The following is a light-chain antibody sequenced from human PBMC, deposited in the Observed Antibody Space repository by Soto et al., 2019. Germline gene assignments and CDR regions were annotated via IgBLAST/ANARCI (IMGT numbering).Light chain of an antibody. CDR2: WAS. J-gene: IGKJ5*01. Sequence: DIVMTQSPDSPAVSLGERVTISCKSSQTILSTSNNKHYLAWFRQKPGQPPKLLIYWASTRESGVPDRFSGSGSGTDFTLTITSLQAEDVAIYSCHQYYSVPPTFGQGTRLEIK. CDR3: HQYYSVPPT. V-gene: IGKV4-1*01. CDR1: QTILSTSNNKHY.